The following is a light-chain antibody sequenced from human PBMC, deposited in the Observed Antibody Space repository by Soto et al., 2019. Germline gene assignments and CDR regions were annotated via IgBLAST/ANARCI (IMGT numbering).Light chain of an antibody. CDR1: QSVASF. J-gene: IGKJ1*01. CDR3: QQYRSWRT. V-gene: IGKV3D-15*01. Sequence: TQSPATLYLSPGERATLSCRASQSVASFLTWYQQKPGQAPRVVIYDASTRAPGIPARFSGSGSGTEFTLTISGLQSEDFGVYYCQQYRSWRTFGQGTNVETK. CDR2: DAS.